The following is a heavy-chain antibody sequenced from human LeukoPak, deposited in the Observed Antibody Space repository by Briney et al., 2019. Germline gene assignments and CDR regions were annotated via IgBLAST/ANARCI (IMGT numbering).Heavy chain of an antibody. J-gene: IGHJ4*02. V-gene: IGHV3-23*01. D-gene: IGHD2-2*01. CDR3: ANDHNSCRGISCLLHQD. Sequence: PGGSLRLSCAASGFTFSNYAMTWVRQAPGKGLEWVSAISIGGGSTWYADSLEGRFTISRDNSKNILYLQMDSLRADDTATYYCANDHNSCRGISCLLHQDWGQGTLVTVSS. CDR1: GFTFSNYA. CDR2: ISIGGGST.